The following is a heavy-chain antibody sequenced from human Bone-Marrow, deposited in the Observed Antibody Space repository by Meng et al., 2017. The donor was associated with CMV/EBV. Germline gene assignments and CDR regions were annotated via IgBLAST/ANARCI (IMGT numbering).Heavy chain of an antibody. CDR2: ISGSGGSI. CDR3: ARAVEWLLEDYYYYGMDV. V-gene: IGHV3-23*01. Sequence: GGSLRLSCAASGFTFSSYAMSWVRQAPGKGLEWVSAISGSGGSIYYADSVKGRFTISRDNAKNSLYLQMNSLRAEDTAVYYCARAVEWLLEDYYYYGMDVWGQGTTVTVSS. J-gene: IGHJ6*02. D-gene: IGHD3-3*01. CDR1: GFTFSSYA.